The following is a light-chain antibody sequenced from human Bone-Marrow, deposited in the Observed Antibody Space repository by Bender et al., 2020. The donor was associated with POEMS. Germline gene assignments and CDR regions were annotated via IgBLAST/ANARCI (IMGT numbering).Light chain of an antibody. CDR1: SSDDGAYKR. CDR3: VAWDASLNGWV. J-gene: IGLJ3*02. CDR2: DVS. V-gene: IGLV2-14*02. Sequence: QSALTQPASVSGSPGQSISISCTGTSSDDGAYKRVSWYQQHPGKAPKFMIYDVSKRPSGVPDRFSGSKSGTSASLAITGLQSDDEAIYFCVAWDASLNGWVFGGGTKLTVL.